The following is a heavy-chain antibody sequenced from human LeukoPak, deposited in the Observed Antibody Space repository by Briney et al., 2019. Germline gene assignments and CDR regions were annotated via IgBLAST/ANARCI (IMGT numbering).Heavy chain of an antibody. CDR2: IYTSGST. CDR3: ARVYGDYYDSSGFDAFDI. V-gene: IGHV4-61*02. Sequence: TLTLTCTVSGGSISSSSYYWSCIRQPAGKGLEWIGRIYTSGSTNYNSSLKSRFTISVDTSKSHFSLNLSSVTAADTTVYDCARVYGDYYDSSGFDAFDIWGQGTMVTVSS. J-gene: IGHJ3*02. CDR1: GGSISSSSYY. D-gene: IGHD3-22*01.